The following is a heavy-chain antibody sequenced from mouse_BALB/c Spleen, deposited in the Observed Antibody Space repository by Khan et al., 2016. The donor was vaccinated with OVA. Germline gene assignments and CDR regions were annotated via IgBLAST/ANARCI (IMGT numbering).Heavy chain of an antibody. CDR1: GYTFTNYG. Sequence: QIQLVQSGPELKKPGETVKISCKASGYTFTNYGMNWVKQAPGKGLKWMGWINTYTGEPTYADDFKGRFAFSLETSANTAYLQINHLKNEDTATYVCARSASYWSFDVWGAGTTVTVSS. V-gene: IGHV9-3-1*01. CDR2: INTYTGEP. CDR3: ARSASYWSFDV. D-gene: IGHD6-1*01. J-gene: IGHJ1*01.